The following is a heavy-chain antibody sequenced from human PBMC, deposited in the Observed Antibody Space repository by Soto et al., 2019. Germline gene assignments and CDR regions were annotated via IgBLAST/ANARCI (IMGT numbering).Heavy chain of an antibody. Sequence: PGGSLRLSCAASGFTFSDYYMSWIRQAPGKGLEWISYISSNSNYKNHADSVRGRFTISRDNSKNTLYLQMNSLRVEDTAVYYCAKEAPYSNSAFDYWGQGTLVTVSS. CDR1: GFTFSDYY. CDR2: ISSNSNYK. J-gene: IGHJ4*02. CDR3: AKEAPYSNSAFDY. D-gene: IGHD6-6*01. V-gene: IGHV3-11*06.